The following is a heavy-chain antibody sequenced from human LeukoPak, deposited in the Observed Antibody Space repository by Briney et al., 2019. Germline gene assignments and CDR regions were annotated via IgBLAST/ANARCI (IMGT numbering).Heavy chain of an antibody. Sequence: GSSVEVSCKASGGTFSSYAISWVRQAPGQGLEWIGRIIPILGIANYAQKFQGRVTITADKSTSTAYMELSSLRSEDTAVYYCARDRVAAAGDYWGQGTLVTVSS. CDR3: ARDRVAAAGDY. CDR2: IIPILGIA. J-gene: IGHJ4*02. CDR1: GGTFSSYA. V-gene: IGHV1-69*04. D-gene: IGHD6-13*01.